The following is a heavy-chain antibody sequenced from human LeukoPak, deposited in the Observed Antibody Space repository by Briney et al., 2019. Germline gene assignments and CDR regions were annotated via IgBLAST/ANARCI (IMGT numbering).Heavy chain of an antibody. CDR2: INSNGSST. CDR1: GFTFSSYW. D-gene: IGHD3-22*01. J-gene: IGHJ4*02. CDR3: AKDLYYYDSSGSHYFDY. Sequence: GGSLRLSCAASGFTFSSYWMHWVRQAPGKGRVWVSRINSNGSSTSYADSVKGRFTISRDNAKNTLYLQMNSLRAEDTAVYYCAKDLYYYDSSGSHYFDYWGQGTLVTVSS. V-gene: IGHV3-74*01.